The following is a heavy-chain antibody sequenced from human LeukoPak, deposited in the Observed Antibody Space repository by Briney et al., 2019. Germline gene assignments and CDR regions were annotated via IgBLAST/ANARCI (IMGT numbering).Heavy chain of an antibody. CDR1: GFTFSSYA. J-gene: IGHJ4*02. CDR3: ARGSGSFSGGFDY. D-gene: IGHD1-26*01. Sequence: GGSLRLSCAASGFTFSSYAMIWVRQAPGKGLEWVSAISGSGGSTYYADSVKGRFTISRDNSKNTLYLQMNSLRAEDTAVYYCARGSGSFSGGFDYWGQGTLVTVSS. V-gene: IGHV3-23*01. CDR2: ISGSGGST.